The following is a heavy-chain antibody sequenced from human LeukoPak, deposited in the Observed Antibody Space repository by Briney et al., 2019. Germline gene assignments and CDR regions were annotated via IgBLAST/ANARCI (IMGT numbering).Heavy chain of an antibody. J-gene: IGHJ6*03. Sequence: PSETLSLTCTVSGGSISSGSYYWSWIRQPAGKGLEWIGRIYTSGSTNYNPSLKSRATISVDTSKNQFSLKLSSVTAADTAVYYCARDRQRWLQPYYYYMDVWGKGTTVTISS. CDR1: GGSISSGSYY. CDR2: IYTSGST. D-gene: IGHD5-24*01. V-gene: IGHV4-61*02. CDR3: ARDRQRWLQPYYYYMDV.